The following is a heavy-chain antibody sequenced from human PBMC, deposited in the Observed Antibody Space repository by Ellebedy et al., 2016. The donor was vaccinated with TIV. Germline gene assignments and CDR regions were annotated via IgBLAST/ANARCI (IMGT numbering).Heavy chain of an antibody. Sequence: AASVKVSCKASGYTFTSYDINWVRQATGQGLEWMGWMNPNSGNTGYAQKFQGRVTMTRNTSTNTAYMELSSLRSEDTAVYYCARGLKQDYDFWSGYYTSPDYYYGMDVWGQGTTVTVSS. D-gene: IGHD3-3*01. V-gene: IGHV1-8*01. CDR3: ARGLKQDYDFWSGYYTSPDYYYGMDV. J-gene: IGHJ6*02. CDR2: MNPNSGNT. CDR1: GYTFTSYD.